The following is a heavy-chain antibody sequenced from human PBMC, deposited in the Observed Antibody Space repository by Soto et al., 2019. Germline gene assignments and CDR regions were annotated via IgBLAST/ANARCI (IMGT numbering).Heavy chain of an antibody. CDR3: AAGGSGYYAN. J-gene: IGHJ1*01. D-gene: IGHD3-22*01. V-gene: IGHV3-74*01. Sequence: EVQLVESGGDLVQPGGSLRLSCAASGFTFSTYWMHWVRQAPGKGLLWVSRIKTDGTYATYADSVKGRFTISRDNAKNTLYLQMKCLRVEGAAVYYCAAGGSGYYANWGQGTRVTVSS. CDR2: IKTDGTYA. CDR1: GFTFSTYW.